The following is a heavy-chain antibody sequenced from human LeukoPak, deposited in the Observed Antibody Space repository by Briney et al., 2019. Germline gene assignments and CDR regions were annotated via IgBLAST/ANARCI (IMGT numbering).Heavy chain of an antibody. J-gene: IGHJ1*01. V-gene: IGHV4-38-2*02. CDR3: ARGYSSWNP. CDR1: GYSISSGYY. D-gene: IGHD6-13*01. Sequence: SETLSLTCTVSGYSISSGYYWGWIRQPPGKGLEWIGSIYHSGSTYHNPSLKSRVTISVDTSKNQFSLKLSSVTAADTAVYYCARGYSSWNPWGQGTLVTVSS. CDR2: IYHSGST.